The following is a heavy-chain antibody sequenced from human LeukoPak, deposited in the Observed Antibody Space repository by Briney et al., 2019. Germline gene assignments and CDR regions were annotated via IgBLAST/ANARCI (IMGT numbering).Heavy chain of an antibody. CDR2: ISSRSTTI. CDR3: AREAVAGRGFDY. D-gene: IGHD6-19*01. J-gene: IGHJ4*02. Sequence: GGSLRLSCAASGLTFSTYSMTWVRQAPGKGLEWVSYISSRSTTIYYADSMRGRFTISRDNAKNSLYLQVNSLRVEDTALYYCAREAVAGRGFDYWGQGALVTVSS. V-gene: IGHV3-48*01. CDR1: GLTFSTYS.